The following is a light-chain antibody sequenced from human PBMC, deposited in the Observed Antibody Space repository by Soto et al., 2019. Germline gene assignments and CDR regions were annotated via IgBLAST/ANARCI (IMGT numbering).Light chain of an antibody. CDR3: SSYTSSSTYV. CDR2: EVS. V-gene: IGLV2-14*01. Sequence: QSVLTQPASVPGSPGQSITISCTGTSSDVGGYKYVSWYQQHPGKAPKLMIYEVSNRPSGVSNRFSDSKSGNTASLTISGLQAEDEADYYCSSYTSSSTYVFGTGTKVTVL. J-gene: IGLJ1*01. CDR1: SSDVGGYKY.